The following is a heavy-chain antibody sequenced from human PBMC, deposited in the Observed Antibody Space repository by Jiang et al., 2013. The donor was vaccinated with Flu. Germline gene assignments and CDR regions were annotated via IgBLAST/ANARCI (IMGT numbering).Heavy chain of an antibody. D-gene: IGHD6-6*01. Sequence: SGAEVKEPGSSVTVSCKASGGTFNSYAISWVRQAPGQGFECLGEIIPLYHKPNYAQKFQGRVTITADESTNTAYMELRSLRSEDTAVYYCARVEANIAGRPVIGMDVWGQGTTVTVS. CDR3: ARVEANIAGRPVIGMDV. CDR1: GGTFNSYA. CDR2: IIPLYHKP. V-gene: IGHV1-69*01. J-gene: IGHJ6*02.